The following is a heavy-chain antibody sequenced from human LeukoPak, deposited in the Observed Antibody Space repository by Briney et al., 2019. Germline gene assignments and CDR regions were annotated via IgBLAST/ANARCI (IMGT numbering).Heavy chain of an antibody. D-gene: IGHD4-23*01. V-gene: IGHV3-74*03. J-gene: IGHJ4*02. Sequence: GGSLRLSCVASGFTFSNYWMHWVRQAPGKGLVWVSRIYIDGTDTTYADSVKGRFTISRDNAKNTLYLQMNSLRAEDTAVYYCARGGNGGNSLDYWGQGALITVSS. CDR3: ARGGNGGNSLDY. CDR1: GFTFSNYW. CDR2: IYIDGTDT.